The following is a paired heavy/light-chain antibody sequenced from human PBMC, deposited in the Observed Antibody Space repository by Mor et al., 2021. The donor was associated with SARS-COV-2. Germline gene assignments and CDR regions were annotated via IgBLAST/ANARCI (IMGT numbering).Heavy chain of an antibody. J-gene: IGHJ6*02. CDR3: TKDRGRPYCTSSSCYSAMDV. D-gene: IGHD2-2*02. CDR2: IRSNAYGGTT. Sequence: HLAESGGGLAQPGRSLRLSCRGSGFTFGDFALSWVRQAPGQGLEWVGFIRSNAYGGTTEYAASGQGRFFISRDDAKGVAYLQMNSLTDDDTGVYYCTKDRGRPYCTSSSCYSAMDVWGQGTTVTVSS. CDR1: GFTFGDFA. V-gene: IGHV3-49*04.
Light chain of an antibody. CDR2: DNG. V-gene: IGLV3-21*02. CDR3: QVWDRSTDHVI. Sequence: SYVLTQPPSVSVAPGQTAIITCGGNNLGTNSVHWYQQKPGQAPVLTVYDNGDRPSGVPERFSASMSGNTATLTISGVDAGDEADYYCQVWDRSTDHVIFGGGTRLSV. CDR1: NLGTNS. J-gene: IGLJ2*01.